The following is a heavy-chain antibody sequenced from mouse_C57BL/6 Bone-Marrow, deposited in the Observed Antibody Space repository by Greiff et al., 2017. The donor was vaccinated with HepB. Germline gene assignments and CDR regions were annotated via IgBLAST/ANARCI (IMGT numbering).Heavy chain of an antibody. J-gene: IGHJ4*01. Sequence: EVQLQESGGGLVKPGGSLKLSCAASGFTFSSYAMSWVRQTPEKRLEWVATISDGGSYTYYPDNVKGRFTISRDNAKNNLYLQMSHLKSEDTAMYYCARDHEGYDGYYVGYAMDYWGQGTSVTVSS. CDR3: ARDHEGYDGYYVGYAMDY. CDR1: GFTFSSYA. V-gene: IGHV5-4*01. D-gene: IGHD2-3*01. CDR2: ISDGGSYT.